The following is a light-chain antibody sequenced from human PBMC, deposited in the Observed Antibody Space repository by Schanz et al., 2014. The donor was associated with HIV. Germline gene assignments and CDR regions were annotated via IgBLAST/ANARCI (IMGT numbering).Light chain of an antibody. CDR2: GAS. CDR1: QSLTTNY. J-gene: IGKJ3*01. CDR3: QQYGSS. V-gene: IGKV3-20*01. Sequence: ETVLTQSPGSLSLSPGDRATLSCRASQSLTTNYLAWYQQKLGQAPRLLIYGASSRATGIPDRFSGSGSGTDFTLTISRLEPEDFAVYYCQQYGSSFGPGTKVEIK.